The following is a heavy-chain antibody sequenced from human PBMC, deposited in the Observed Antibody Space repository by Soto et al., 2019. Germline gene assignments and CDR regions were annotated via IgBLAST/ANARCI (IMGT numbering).Heavy chain of an antibody. V-gene: IGHV4-39*02. CDR2: IFYSGST. CDR3: ARDSVAVPERFDY. D-gene: IGHD6-19*01. J-gene: IGHJ4*02. Sequence: PSETLSLTCTVSGGSISSSSYYWGWIRQPPGKGLEWIGSIFYSGSTYYNPSLKSRITINPDTSKNQFSLHLNSVTPEDTAVYYCARDSVAVPERFDYWGQGTLVTVSS. CDR1: GGSISSSSYY.